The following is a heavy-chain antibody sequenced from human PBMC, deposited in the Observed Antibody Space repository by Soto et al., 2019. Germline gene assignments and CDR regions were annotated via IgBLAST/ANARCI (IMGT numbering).Heavy chain of an antibody. D-gene: IGHD3-3*01. Sequence: ASVKVSCKASGYTFTIYYMHWVRQAPGQGLEWMGIINPSGGSTSYAQKFQGRVTMTRDTSTSTVYMELSSLRSEDTAVYYCARIKGRITIFGVVIIDTSDYWGQGTLVTVSS. V-gene: IGHV1-46*01. CDR2: INPSGGST. CDR1: GYTFTIYY. CDR3: ARIKGRITIFGVVIIDTSDY. J-gene: IGHJ4*02.